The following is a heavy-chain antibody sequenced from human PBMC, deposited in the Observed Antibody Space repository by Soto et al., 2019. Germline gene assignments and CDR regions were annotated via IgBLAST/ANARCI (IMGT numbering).Heavy chain of an antibody. CDR1: GFTFSNYW. CDR3: ARGDCVGGSCYSLAGSFYYDMDA. CDR2: INSDGSVA. V-gene: IGHV3-74*02. Sequence: EVQLVESGGGLVQPGGSLRLSCAASGFTFSNYWMYWVRQAPGKGLEWVSRINSDGSVASYADSVKGRLTISRDNVKNTLYLQTDSLRAEDTAVYYCARGDCVGGSCYSLAGSFYYDMDAWGKGTTVNVFS. J-gene: IGHJ6*03. D-gene: IGHD2-15*01.